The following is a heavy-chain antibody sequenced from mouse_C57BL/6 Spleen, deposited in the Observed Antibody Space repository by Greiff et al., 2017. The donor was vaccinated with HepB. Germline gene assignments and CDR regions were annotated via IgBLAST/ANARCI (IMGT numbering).Heavy chain of an antibody. J-gene: IGHJ1*03. Sequence: VMLVESGPGLVQPSQSLSITCTVSGFSLTSYGVHWVRQSPGKGLEWLGVIWSGGSTDYNAAFISRLSISKDNSKSQVFFKMNSLQADDTAIYYCARNTSAYYSNYGYFDVWGTGTTVTVSS. D-gene: IGHD2-5*01. CDR2: IWSGGST. CDR1: GFSLTSYG. CDR3: ARNTSAYYSNYGYFDV. V-gene: IGHV2-2*01.